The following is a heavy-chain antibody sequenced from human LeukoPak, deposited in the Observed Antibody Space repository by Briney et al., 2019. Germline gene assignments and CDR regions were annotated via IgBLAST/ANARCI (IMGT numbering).Heavy chain of an antibody. CDR3: AREWGRVTNYYDSSGYPHDAFDI. Sequence: SETLSLTCTASGGSISSSSYYWGWIRQPPGKGLEWIGSIYYSGSTYYNPSLKSRVTISVDTSKNQFSLKLSSVTAADTAVYYCAREWGRVTNYYDSSGYPHDAFDIWGQGTMVTVSS. CDR2: IYYSGST. CDR1: GGSISSSSYY. D-gene: IGHD3-22*01. V-gene: IGHV4-39*07. J-gene: IGHJ3*02.